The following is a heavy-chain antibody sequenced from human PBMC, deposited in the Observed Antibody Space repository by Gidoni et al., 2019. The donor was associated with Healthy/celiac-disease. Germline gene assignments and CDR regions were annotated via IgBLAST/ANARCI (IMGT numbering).Heavy chain of an antibody. CDR2: MNPNSGNT. CDR3: ARGWVFIAAAGYGMDV. V-gene: IGHV1-8*01. CDR1: GYTFTSYD. D-gene: IGHD6-13*01. J-gene: IGHJ6*02. Sequence: QVQLVQSGAEVKTPGASEKVSCKASGYTFTSYDINCVREATGQGLEWMGWMNPNSGNTGYAQKFQGRVTMTRNTSISTAYMELSSLRSEDTAVYYCARGWVFIAAAGYGMDVWGQGTTVTVSS.